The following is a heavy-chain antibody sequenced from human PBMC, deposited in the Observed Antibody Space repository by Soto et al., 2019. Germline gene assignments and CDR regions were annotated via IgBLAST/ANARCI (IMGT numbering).Heavy chain of an antibody. J-gene: IGHJ6*02. Sequence: ASVKVSCKVSGYTLTELSMHWVRQAPGKGLEWMGGFDPEDGETIYAQKFQGRVTMTEDTSTDTAYMELSSLRSEDTAVYYCARFLIPGYYTSRLTAPYYGMDVWGQGTTVTVSS. V-gene: IGHV1-24*01. CDR2: FDPEDGET. D-gene: IGHD3-3*01. CDR1: GYTLTELS. CDR3: ARFLIPGYYTSRLTAPYYGMDV.